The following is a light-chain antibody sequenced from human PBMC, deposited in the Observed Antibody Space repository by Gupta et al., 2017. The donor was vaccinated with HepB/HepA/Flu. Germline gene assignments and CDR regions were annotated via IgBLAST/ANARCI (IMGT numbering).Light chain of an antibody. J-gene: IGLJ2*01. CDR3: QSGHGDYTYGV. CDR1: RPF. V-gene: IGLV3-25*03. CDR2: KTN. Sequence: SFELPQPTSVSVSLGQTAKITCSTDRPFVYWYQKKPGQAPLFLIYKTNERPSGIPERFSASATSGTSVTLTISGVRADDEADYYCQSGHGDYTYGVFGGGTRLTVL.